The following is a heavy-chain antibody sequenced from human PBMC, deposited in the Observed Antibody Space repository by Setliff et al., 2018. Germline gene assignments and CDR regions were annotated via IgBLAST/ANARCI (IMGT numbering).Heavy chain of an antibody. D-gene: IGHD2-15*01. J-gene: IGHJ4*02. CDR2: IYFTGST. CDR3: AKAMFGGMSFDY. CDR1: GGSISSSHYY. Sequence: SETLSLTCTVSGGSISSSHYYWDWIRQPPGKGLEWIGSIYFTGSTYYNPSLKSRVTISIDTSKSQFSLNLSSVTAADTAIYYCAKAMFGGMSFDYWGQGVLVTVSS. V-gene: IGHV4-39*07.